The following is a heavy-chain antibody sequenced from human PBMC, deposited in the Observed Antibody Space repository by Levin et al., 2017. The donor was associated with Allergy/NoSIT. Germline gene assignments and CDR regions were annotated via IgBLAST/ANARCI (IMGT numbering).Heavy chain of an antibody. Sequence: GGSLRLSCKASGYTFNNYGITWVRQAPGQGLEWMGWISAYNGKTNYAQKLQGRVTMTTDTSTSTAYMELRSLRSDDTAVFYCLFDSGGYYRSPFWGQGTLVTVSS. V-gene: IGHV1-18*01. J-gene: IGHJ4*02. CDR1: GYTFNNYG. D-gene: IGHD3-22*01. CDR2: ISAYNGKT. CDR3: LFDSGGYYRSPF.